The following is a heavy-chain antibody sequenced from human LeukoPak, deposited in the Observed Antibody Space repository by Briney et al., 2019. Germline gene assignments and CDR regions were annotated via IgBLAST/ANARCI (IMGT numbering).Heavy chain of an antibody. CDR1: GGTFSSYA. Sequence: ASVKVSCKASGGTFSSYAISWVRQAPGQGLEWMGGIIPIFGTANYAQKFQGRVTITADESTSTAYMELSSLRSEDTAVYYCARAAARLGGVDYDYMDVWGKGTTVTVSS. D-gene: IGHD6-6*01. V-gene: IGHV1-69*13. J-gene: IGHJ6*03. CDR2: IIPIFGTA. CDR3: ARAAARLGGVDYDYMDV.